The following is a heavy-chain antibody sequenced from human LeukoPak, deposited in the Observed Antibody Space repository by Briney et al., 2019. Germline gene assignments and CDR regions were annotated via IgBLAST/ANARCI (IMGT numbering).Heavy chain of an antibody. J-gene: IGHJ4*02. Sequence: GGSLRLSCAASGFTFSSYGMHWVRQAPGKGLEWVAVISYDGSNKYYGDSVKGRFTISRDNSKNTLYLQMNSLRAEDTAVYYCAKDKTVVAGSYYFDYWGQGTLVTVSS. CDR1: GFTFSSYG. D-gene: IGHD6-19*01. V-gene: IGHV3-30*18. CDR2: ISYDGSNK. CDR3: AKDKTVVAGSYYFDY.